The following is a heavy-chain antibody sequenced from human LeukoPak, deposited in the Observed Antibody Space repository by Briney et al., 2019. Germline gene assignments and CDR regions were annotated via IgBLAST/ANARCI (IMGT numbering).Heavy chain of an antibody. D-gene: IGHD2-2*01. J-gene: IGHJ6*02. V-gene: IGHV1-8*01. Sequence: ASVTVSCKASGYTFTSYDINWVRQATGQGLEWMGWMNPNSGNTGYAQKFQGRVTMTRNTSISTAYMELSSLRSEDTAVYYCARGPGYCSSTSCYWPPWYYYYYYGMDVWGQGTTVTVSS. CDR2: MNPNSGNT. CDR3: ARGPGYCSSTSCYWPPWYYYYYYGMDV. CDR1: GYTFTSYD.